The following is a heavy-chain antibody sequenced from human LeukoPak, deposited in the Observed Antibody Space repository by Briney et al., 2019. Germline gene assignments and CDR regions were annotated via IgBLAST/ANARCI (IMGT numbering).Heavy chain of an antibody. CDR1: GFTYSTYS. D-gene: IGHD2-2*01. Sequence: GGSLRLSCAASGFTYSTYSMNWGRQAPGKGLEWVSFISRDGGTIDYADSVKGRFTISRDNSKNTLYLQMNSLRAEDTAVYYCAKDPPYCSSTSCPFDAFDIWGQETMVTVSS. CDR3: AKDPPYCSSTSCPFDAFDI. CDR2: ISRDGGTI. V-gene: IGHV3-23*01. J-gene: IGHJ3*02.